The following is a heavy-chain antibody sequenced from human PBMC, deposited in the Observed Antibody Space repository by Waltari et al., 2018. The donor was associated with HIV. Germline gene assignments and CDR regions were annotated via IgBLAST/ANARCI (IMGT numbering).Heavy chain of an antibody. V-gene: IGHV1-2*02. CDR2: INPNSGGT. D-gene: IGHD3-16*01. J-gene: IGHJ4*02. CDR1: GYTFSDNY. Sequence: QVQLVQSGAVVKKPGASVKVSCKPSGYTFSDNYIHWMRQAPGQGPEWMGWINPNSGGTNYAQRFQDRVTLTRDTHISTVFMDRSRLASDDTSVYYCARVPQGRLGELSTYYFDYWGQGSLVIVSS. CDR3: ARVPQGRLGELSTYYFDY.